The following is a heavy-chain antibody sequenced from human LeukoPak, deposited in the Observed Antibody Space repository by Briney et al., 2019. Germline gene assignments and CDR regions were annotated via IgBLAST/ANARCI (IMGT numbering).Heavy chain of an antibody. J-gene: IGHJ4*02. CDR1: GFTFSAYA. CDR2: ISYDGSKK. V-gene: IGHV3-30*04. Sequence: GGSLRLSCAASGFTFSAYAMHWVRQAPGKGLEWVTVISYDGSKKYYADSVKGRFTISRDNSKNTLHLQMNSLRGDDTAVYYCARHRGPATTYYYGSGLDNWGQGSLLTVSS. D-gene: IGHD3-10*01. CDR3: ARHRGPATTYYYGSGLDN.